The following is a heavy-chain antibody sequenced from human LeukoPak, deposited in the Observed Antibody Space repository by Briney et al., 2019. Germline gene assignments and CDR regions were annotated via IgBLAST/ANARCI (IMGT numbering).Heavy chain of an antibody. CDR3: AREKPGYSSGWCDY. D-gene: IGHD6-19*01. CDR2: IYHSGRT. Sequence: SETLSLTCTVSGYSISSGYYWGWIRQPPGKGLEWIGSIYHSGRTYYNPSLKSRVTISVDTSKNQFSLKLSSVTAADTAVYYCAREKPGYSSGWCDYWGQGTLVTVSS. CDR1: GYSISSGYY. J-gene: IGHJ4*02. V-gene: IGHV4-38-2*02.